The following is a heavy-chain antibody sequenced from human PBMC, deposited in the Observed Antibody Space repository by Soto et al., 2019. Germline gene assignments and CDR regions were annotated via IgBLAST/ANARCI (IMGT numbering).Heavy chain of an antibody. Sequence: EVQLLESGGGLVQPGGSLRLSCAASGFTFSTYAMNWVRQTPGEGLEWVSGISNSGGSTYYADSVKGRFTISRDNSKNTLYLQISSLRAEDTAVYYCAQDRWGGGSGRPDCWGQGTRVPVSS. CDR2: ISNSGGST. J-gene: IGHJ4*02. V-gene: IGHV3-23*01. CDR3: AQDRWGGGSGRPDC. D-gene: IGHD3-10*01. CDR1: GFTFSTYA.